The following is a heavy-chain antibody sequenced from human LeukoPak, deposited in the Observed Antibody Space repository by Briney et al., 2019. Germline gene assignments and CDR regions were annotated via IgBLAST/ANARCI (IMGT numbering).Heavy chain of an antibody. CDR2: INPNSGGT. CDR3: ARDTGRIGVWFGEYLRGFDY. J-gene: IGHJ4*02. Sequence: GASVKVSCKASGYTFTGYYMHWVRQAPGQGLEWMGWINPNSGGTNYAQKFQGRVTMTRDTSISTAYMELSRLRSDDTAVYYCARDTGRIGVWFGEYLRGFDYWGQGTLVTVSS. CDR1: GYTFTGYY. D-gene: IGHD3-10*01. V-gene: IGHV1-2*02.